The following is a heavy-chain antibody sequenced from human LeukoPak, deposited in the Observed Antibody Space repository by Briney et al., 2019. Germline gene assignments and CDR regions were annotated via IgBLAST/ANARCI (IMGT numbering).Heavy chain of an antibody. D-gene: IGHD2-15*01. V-gene: IGHV1-2*02. CDR1: GYTFTGYY. Sequence: GASVKVSCKASGYTFTGYYMHWVRQAPGQGLEWMGWINPNSGGTNYAQKFQGRVTMTRDTSISTAYMELSRLRSDDMAVYYCARDGHDCSGGSCYPGMFGYWGQGTLVTVSS. CDR3: ARDGHDCSGGSCYPGMFGY. CDR2: INPNSGGT. J-gene: IGHJ4*02.